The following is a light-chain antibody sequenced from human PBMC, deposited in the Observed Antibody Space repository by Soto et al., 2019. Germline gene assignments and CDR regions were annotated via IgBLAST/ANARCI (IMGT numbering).Light chain of an antibody. CDR2: GVT. Sequence: QSVLTQPASVSGSPGQSITIFCTGTNSDVGGYNYVSWYHQHPGKAPKLIIYGVTNRPSGVSDRFSGSKSGYTASLTISGLRAEDEADYYCSSYTNNGAPVFGNGTKVTVL. V-gene: IGLV2-14*01. CDR3: SSYTNNGAPV. CDR1: NSDVGGYNY. J-gene: IGLJ1*01.